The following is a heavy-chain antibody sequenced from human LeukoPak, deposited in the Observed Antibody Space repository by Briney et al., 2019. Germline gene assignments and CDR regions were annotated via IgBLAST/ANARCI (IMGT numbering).Heavy chain of an antibody. J-gene: IGHJ5*02. CDR2: IYHSGST. V-gene: IGHV4-38-2*02. CDR1: GYSISSGYY. CDR3: ARDMDMNIVGAGSWFDP. D-gene: IGHD1-26*01. Sequence: PSETLSLTCTVSGYSISSGYYWGWIRQPPGKGLEWIWSIYHSGSTYYNPSLESRVTISVDTSKNQFSLKLSSVTAADTAVYYCARDMDMNIVGAGSWFDPWGQGTLVTVSS.